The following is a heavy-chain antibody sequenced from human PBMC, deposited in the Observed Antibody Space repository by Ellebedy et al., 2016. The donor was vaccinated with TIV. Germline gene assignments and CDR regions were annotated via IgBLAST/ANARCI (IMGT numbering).Heavy chain of an antibody. J-gene: IGHJ4*02. V-gene: IGHV4-59*12. Sequence: SETLSLXXTVSGGSISSYYWSWIRQPPGKGLEWIGYIYNSGTTNYNPSLKSRVTMSLDMSKNLFSLELSSVTVADTAVYYCARRYESGGGYDWGVRYWGQGTLVTVSS. D-gene: IGHD5-12*01. CDR2: IYNSGTT. CDR3: ARRYESGGGYDWGVRY. CDR1: GGSISSYY.